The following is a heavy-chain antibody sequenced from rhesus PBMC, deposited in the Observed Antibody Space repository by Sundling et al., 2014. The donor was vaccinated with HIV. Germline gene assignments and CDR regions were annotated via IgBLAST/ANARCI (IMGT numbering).Heavy chain of an antibody. Sequence: QVTLKESGPALVKPTQTLTLTCSFSGFSLSRSGMGVGWIRQPPGKTLEWLTYIYWDDDKHYSTSLKSRLTISKDTSKNQVVLTMTNMDPVDTATYYCARRRGGSSMFDYWGQGVLVTVSS. CDR2: IYWDDDK. V-gene: IGHV2-174*02. CDR3: ARRRGGSSMFDY. CDR1: GFSLSRSGMG. D-gene: IGHD6-25*01. J-gene: IGHJ4*01.